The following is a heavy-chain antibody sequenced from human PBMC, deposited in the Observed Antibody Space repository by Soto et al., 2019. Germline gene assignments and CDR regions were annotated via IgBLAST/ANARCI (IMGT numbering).Heavy chain of an antibody. CDR1: GFTFRNHA. J-gene: IGHJ4*02. Sequence: GGSLRLSCAASGFTFRNHAMHWVRQAPGKGLECLSVIRYDSRNIFYRDSVKGRFTISRDNAKNSLYLQMDSLRDEDTAVYYCARELVASLDYWGQGSLVIVSS. V-gene: IGHV3-30*04. CDR2: IRYDSRNI. D-gene: IGHD2-15*01. CDR3: ARELVASLDY.